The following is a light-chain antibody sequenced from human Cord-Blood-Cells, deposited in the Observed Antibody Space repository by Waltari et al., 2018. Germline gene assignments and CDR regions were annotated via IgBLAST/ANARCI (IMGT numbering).Light chain of an antibody. CDR2: EGS. Sequence: QSALPQPASVSGSPGQSITLSCTGTSSDVGSYNLVSWYQQHPGKAPKLMIYEGSKRPSGVSNRFSGSKSGNTASLTIAGLQAEDEADYYCCSYAGFWVFGGGTKLTVL. V-gene: IGLV2-23*01. CDR1: SSDVGSYNL. CDR3: CSYAGFWV. J-gene: IGLJ3*02.